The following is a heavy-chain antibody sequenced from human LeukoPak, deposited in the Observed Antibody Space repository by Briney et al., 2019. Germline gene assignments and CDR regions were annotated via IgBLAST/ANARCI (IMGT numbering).Heavy chain of an antibody. CDR1: GFTFSSYA. D-gene: IGHD3-22*01. J-gene: IGHJ6*02. V-gene: IGHV3-23*01. Sequence: PGGSLRLSCAASGFTFSSYAMSWVRQAPGKGLEWVSAISGSGGSTYYADSVKGRFTISRDNSKNTLYLQMNSLRAEDTAVYYCAKAPYYYDSSGYLGYYYGMDVWGQGTTVTVSS. CDR2: ISGSGGST. CDR3: AKAPYYYDSSGYLGYYYGMDV.